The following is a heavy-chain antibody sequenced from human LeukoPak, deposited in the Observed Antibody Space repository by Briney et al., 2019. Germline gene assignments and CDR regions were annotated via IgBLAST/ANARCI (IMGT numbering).Heavy chain of an antibody. Sequence: PSQTLSLTCTVSGGSISSGSYYRSWIRQPAGKGLGWIGRIYTSGSTNYNPSLKSRVTISVDTSKNQFSLKLSSVTAADTAVYYCARERYDFWSGFNIHYYYGMDVWGQGTTVTVSS. CDR2: IYTSGST. CDR1: GGSISSGSYY. V-gene: IGHV4-61*02. D-gene: IGHD3-3*01. CDR3: ARERYDFWSGFNIHYYYGMDV. J-gene: IGHJ6*02.